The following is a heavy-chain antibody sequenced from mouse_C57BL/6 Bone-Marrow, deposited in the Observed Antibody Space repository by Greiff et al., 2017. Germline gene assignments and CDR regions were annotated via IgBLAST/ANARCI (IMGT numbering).Heavy chain of an antibody. Sequence: EVQLQQSGTVLARPGASVKMSCKTSGYTFTSYWMHWVKQRPGQGLEWIGAIYPGNSDTSYNQKFKGKAKLTAVTSASTSYMELSSLTNEDSAVYYCTRSIYYGSSYCWYFDVWGTGTTVTVSS. CDR2: IYPGNSDT. CDR1: GYTFTSYW. J-gene: IGHJ1*03. D-gene: IGHD1-1*01. CDR3: TRSIYYGSSYCWYFDV. V-gene: IGHV1-5*01.